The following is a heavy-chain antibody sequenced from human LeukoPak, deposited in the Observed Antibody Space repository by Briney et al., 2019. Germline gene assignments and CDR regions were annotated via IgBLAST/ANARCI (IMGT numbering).Heavy chain of an antibody. V-gene: IGHV4-30-2*01. CDR2: IYHSGST. D-gene: IGHD3-22*01. CDR3: ARGRYYDSSGYYYGHYFDY. Sequence: LRLSCAASGFTFSSYWMSWIRQPPGKGLEWIGYIYHSGSTYYNPSLKSRVTISVDRSKNQFSLKLSSVTAADTAVYYCARGRYYDSSGYYYGHYFDYWGPGTLVTVSS. J-gene: IGHJ4*02. CDR1: GFTFSSYW.